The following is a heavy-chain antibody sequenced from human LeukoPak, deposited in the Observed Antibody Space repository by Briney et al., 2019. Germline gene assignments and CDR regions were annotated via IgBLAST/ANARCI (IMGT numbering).Heavy chain of an antibody. CDR2: IYSGGST. Sequence: GGSLRLSCAASGFSVSSNYMSWVRQAPGKGLEWVSVIYSGGSTYYADSVKGRFTISRDNSKNTLYLQMNSLRAEDTAVYYCARLAVAGSYYYYGMDVWGQGTTVTVSS. CDR3: ARLAVAGSYYYYGMDV. CDR1: GFSVSSNY. V-gene: IGHV3-66*01. D-gene: IGHD6-19*01. J-gene: IGHJ6*02.